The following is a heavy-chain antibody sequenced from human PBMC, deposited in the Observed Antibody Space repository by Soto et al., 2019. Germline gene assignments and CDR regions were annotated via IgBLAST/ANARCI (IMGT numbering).Heavy chain of an antibody. J-gene: IGHJ2*01. CDR2: IIPILGIA. CDR1: GGTFSSYT. D-gene: IGHD4-17*01. CDR3: ASFSTLTTMRWYFDL. Sequence: QVQLVQSGAEVKKPGSSVKVSCKASGGTFSSYTISWVRQAPGQGLEWMGRIIPILGIANYAQKIQGRVTITEDKSTSTAYMELSSLRSEDTAVYYCASFSTLTTMRWYFDLWGRGTLVTVSS. V-gene: IGHV1-69*02.